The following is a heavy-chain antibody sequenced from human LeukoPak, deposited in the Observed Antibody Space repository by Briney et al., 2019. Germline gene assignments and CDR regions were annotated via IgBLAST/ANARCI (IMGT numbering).Heavy chain of an antibody. CDR1: GFTFSSYA. J-gene: IGHJ4*02. D-gene: IGHD6-13*01. Sequence: GGSLRLSCAASGFTFSSYAMSWVRQAPGKGLEWVSTISGSGGSTNHADSVKGRFTISRDDSKNTLYLQVNSLRAEDTAVYYCARVAEAAAFDYWGQGTLVTVSS. CDR2: ISGSGGST. V-gene: IGHV3-23*01. CDR3: ARVAEAAAFDY.